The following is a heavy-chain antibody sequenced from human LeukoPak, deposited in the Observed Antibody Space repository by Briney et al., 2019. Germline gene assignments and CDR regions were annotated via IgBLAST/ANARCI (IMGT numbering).Heavy chain of an antibody. CDR3: ARDATCGGLSERGIDY. D-gene: IGHD3-16*01. CDR1: GFSLSSYD. CDR2: ICTRCDT. V-gene: IGHV3-13*01. Sequence: GGSLRLSCAASGFSLSSYDMRWVRQTTGKGLECVVAICTRCDTYYPASVNGLFTPSRETDKNSLYPQITIVRAGDTAVYYCARDATCGGLSERGIDYWGQGTLVTVSS. J-gene: IGHJ4*02.